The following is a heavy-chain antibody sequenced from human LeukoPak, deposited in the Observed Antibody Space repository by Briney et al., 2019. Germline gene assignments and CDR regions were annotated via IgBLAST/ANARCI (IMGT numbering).Heavy chain of an antibody. CDR3: AREDYSKSSGAFDI. CDR2: IYYSGST. D-gene: IGHD6-6*01. J-gene: IGHJ3*02. V-gene: IGHV4-39*07. CDR1: GGSISSSSYY. Sequence: SETLSLTCTVSGGSISSSSYYWGWIRQPPGKGLEWIGSIYYSGSTYYNPSLKSRVTISVDTSKNQFSLKLSSVTAADTAVYYCAREDYSKSSGAFDIWGQGTMVSVSS.